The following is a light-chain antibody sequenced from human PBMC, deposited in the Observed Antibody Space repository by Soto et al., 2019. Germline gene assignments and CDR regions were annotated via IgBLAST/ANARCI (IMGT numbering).Light chain of an antibody. CDR2: DVS. V-gene: IGKV3-15*01. CDR1: QGVTTN. Sequence: EIVMTQSPATLSVSPGERATLSCRAGQGVTTNFAWYQQKSGQSPRLLIYDVSIRATGVPARFSGSGSGADFTLTISRLEPEDFAVYYCQHYDSSPPYTFGQGTRLEIK. CDR3: QHYDSSPPYT. J-gene: IGKJ5*01.